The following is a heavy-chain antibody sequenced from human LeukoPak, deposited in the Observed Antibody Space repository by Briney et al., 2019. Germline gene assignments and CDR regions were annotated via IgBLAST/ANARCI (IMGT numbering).Heavy chain of an antibody. D-gene: IGHD6-19*01. V-gene: IGHV4-59*01. CDR2: IYYSGST. Sequence: SETLSLTCTVSGGSISSYYWSWIRQPPGKGLEWIGYIYYSGSTNYNPSLKGRVTISVDTSKNQFSLKLSSVTAADTAVYYCARVASSSGWYSLRGDAFDIWGQGTMVTVSS. CDR3: ARVASSSGWYSLRGDAFDI. CDR1: GGSISSYY. J-gene: IGHJ3*02.